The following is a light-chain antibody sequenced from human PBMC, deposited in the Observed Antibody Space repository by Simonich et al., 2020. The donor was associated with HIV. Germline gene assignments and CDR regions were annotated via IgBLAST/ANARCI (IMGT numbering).Light chain of an antibody. CDR3: QQYYSTPWT. Sequence: DIVMTQSPDSLAVSLGERATINCRSSQSVLYSSNNKNYLAWYQQKPGQPPKLLIYWASTRDSVVPDRFSGSQAGTDFTLTISSLQAEDVAVYYCQQYYSTPWTFGQGTKVEIK. CDR1: QSVLYSSNNKNY. CDR2: WAS. V-gene: IGKV4-1*01. J-gene: IGKJ1*01.